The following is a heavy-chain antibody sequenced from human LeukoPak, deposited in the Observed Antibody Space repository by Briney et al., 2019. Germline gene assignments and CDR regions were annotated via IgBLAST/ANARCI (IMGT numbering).Heavy chain of an antibody. J-gene: IGHJ2*01. Sequence: SETLSLTCTVSGGSISSYYWSWIRQPAGKGLEWIGRIDTSGNTNYKPSLKSRVTMSVDTSKKQFSLKLSSVTAADTAVYYCARVSSIWYQDWYFDLWGRGTLVTVSS. V-gene: IGHV4-4*07. D-gene: IGHD6-13*01. CDR1: GGSISSYY. CDR2: IDTSGNT. CDR3: ARVSSIWYQDWYFDL.